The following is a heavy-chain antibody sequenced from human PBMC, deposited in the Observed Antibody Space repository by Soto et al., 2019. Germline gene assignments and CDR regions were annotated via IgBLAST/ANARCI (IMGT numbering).Heavy chain of an antibody. J-gene: IGHJ3*02. V-gene: IGHV4-39*01. D-gene: IGHD3-16*01. CDR2: IYYDGRT. CDR1: GGSISSSSFN. Sequence: QLQLRESGPGLVKPSETLSLTCSVSGGSISSSSFNWDWIRQPPGKGLEGIGTIYYDGRTDYNPSLKRRAIISVDTSKNEFSLKLTSVTAADTAVYYCATFFGNAFAIWGHGTVVTVS. CDR3: ATFFGNAFAI.